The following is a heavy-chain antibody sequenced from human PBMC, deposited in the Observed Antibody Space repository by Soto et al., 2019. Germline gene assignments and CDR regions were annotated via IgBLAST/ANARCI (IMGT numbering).Heavy chain of an antibody. D-gene: IGHD4-4*01. J-gene: IGHJ4*02. CDR1: GFTFSSYG. CDR2: ISYDGSNK. Sequence: GGSLRLSCAASGFTFSSYGMHWVRQAPGKGLEWVAVISYDGSNKYYADSVKGRFTISRDNSKNTLYLQMNSLRAEDTAVYYCANPSRRHSNYGPFDYWGQGTLVTVSS. CDR3: ANPSRRHSNYGPFDY. V-gene: IGHV3-30*18.